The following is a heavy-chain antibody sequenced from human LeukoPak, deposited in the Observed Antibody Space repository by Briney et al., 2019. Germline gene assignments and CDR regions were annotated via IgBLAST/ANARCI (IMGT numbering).Heavy chain of an antibody. Sequence: SETLSLTCTVSGVSISSYYWSWIRQPAGKGLEWIGRIYISGSTNYNPSLKSRVTMSVDTSKNQFSLKLSSVTAADTAVYYCARLTSGWLQRYYYYMDVWGKGTTVTISS. D-gene: IGHD5-24*01. J-gene: IGHJ6*03. V-gene: IGHV4-4*07. CDR1: GVSISSYY. CDR3: ARLTSGWLQRYYYYMDV. CDR2: IYISGST.